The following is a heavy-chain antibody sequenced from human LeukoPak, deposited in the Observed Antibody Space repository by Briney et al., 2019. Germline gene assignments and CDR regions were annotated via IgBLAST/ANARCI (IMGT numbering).Heavy chain of an antibody. D-gene: IGHD6-13*01. Sequence: ARSLRLSCAASGFTVSSNYMSWVRQAPGKGLEWVSVIYSGGSTYYADSVEGRLIICTDNSKNTMYLQINSLRAADTAVYYCARDSSSSWRTFDYWGQGTLVTVSS. J-gene: IGHJ4*02. CDR2: IYSGGST. CDR1: GFTVSSNY. CDR3: ARDSSSSWRTFDY. V-gene: IGHV3-66*02.